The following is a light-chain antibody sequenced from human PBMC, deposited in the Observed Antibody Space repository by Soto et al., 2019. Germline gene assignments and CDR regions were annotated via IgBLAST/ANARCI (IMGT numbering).Light chain of an antibody. CDR2: AAS. V-gene: IGKV1-12*01. Sequence: DIQMTQSPSAVPQSVGDRVTITCRASQCISSWLAWYQQNPGKAPKLLIYAASTEQSGVPSRFSGSGSGTDFTLPISSLQPEDFATYYCQQANSFPLTFGGGTKVEIK. J-gene: IGKJ4*01. CDR1: QCISSW. CDR3: QQANSFPLT.